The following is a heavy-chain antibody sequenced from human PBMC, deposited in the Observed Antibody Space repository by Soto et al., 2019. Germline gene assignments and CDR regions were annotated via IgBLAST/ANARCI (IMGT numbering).Heavy chain of an antibody. V-gene: IGHV3-23*01. CDR2: LVGSGADK. J-gene: IGHJ3*02. CDR3: AKDLIAGNGVWEAFDX. Sequence: GGSLRLSCAASGFSFSAYAMNWVRQAPGKGLQWVSGLVGSGADKNYADSVRGRFTVSRDNSKNTLYLQMNSLRDEDTAVYYCAKDLIAGNGVWEAFDXWGRGTKVTVSS. CDR1: GFSFSAYA. D-gene: IGHD2-8*01.